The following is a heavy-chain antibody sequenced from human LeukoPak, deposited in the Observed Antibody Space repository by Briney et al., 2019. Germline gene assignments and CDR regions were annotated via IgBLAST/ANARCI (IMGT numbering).Heavy chain of an antibody. CDR3: AKLPYFAYFDY. J-gene: IGHJ4*02. CDR2: ISGSGGSI. D-gene: IGHD3-9*01. CDR1: GFTFSSYA. Sequence: GGSLRLSCAASGFTFSSYAMNWVRQAPGKGLEWVSAISGSGGSIYYADSVKGRFTISRDNSKNTLYLQMNSLRAEDTAVYHCAKLPYFAYFDYWGQGTLVTVSS. V-gene: IGHV3-23*01.